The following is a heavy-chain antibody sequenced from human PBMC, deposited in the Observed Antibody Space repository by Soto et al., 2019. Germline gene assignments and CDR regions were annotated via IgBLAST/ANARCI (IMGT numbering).Heavy chain of an antibody. Sequence: PSETLSLTCTVPGGSISSYYWSWIRQPPGKGLEWTGYIYYSGSTNYNPSLKSRVTISVDTSKNQFSLKLSSVTAADTAVYYCARVSSGYDYYYYYYYMDVWGKGTTVTVSS. CDR3: ARVSSGYDYYYYYYYMDV. CDR2: IYYSGST. J-gene: IGHJ6*03. V-gene: IGHV4-59*01. CDR1: GGSISSYY. D-gene: IGHD5-12*01.